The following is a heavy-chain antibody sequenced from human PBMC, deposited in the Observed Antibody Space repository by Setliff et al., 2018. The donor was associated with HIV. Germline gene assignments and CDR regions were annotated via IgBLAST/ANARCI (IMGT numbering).Heavy chain of an antibody. Sequence: SETLSLTCTVSGGSITSGGYYWSWIRQHPGKGLEWIGYIYYSGSTYYNPSLKSRLTISVDKSKSQFSLKVRSVTAADTAVYYCARMDSSTWPDYYFYGMDVWGQGTTVTVSS. D-gene: IGHD2-2*01. CDR3: ARMDSSTWPDYYFYGMDV. CDR2: IYYSGST. J-gene: IGHJ6*02. CDR1: GGSITSGGYY. V-gene: IGHV4-61*08.